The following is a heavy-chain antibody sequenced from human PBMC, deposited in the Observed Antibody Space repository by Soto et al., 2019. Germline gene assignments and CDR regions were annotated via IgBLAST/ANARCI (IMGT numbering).Heavy chain of an antibody. D-gene: IGHD3-10*01. Sequence: PGGSLRLSCAASGFTFSSYAMHWVRQAPGKGLEYVSAISSNGGSTYYANSVKGRFTISRDNSKNTLYLQMGSLRAEDMAVYYCAREAGSRYYLDYWGQGTLVTVSS. CDR1: GFTFSSYA. CDR3: AREAGSRYYLDY. J-gene: IGHJ4*02. CDR2: ISSNGGST. V-gene: IGHV3-64*01.